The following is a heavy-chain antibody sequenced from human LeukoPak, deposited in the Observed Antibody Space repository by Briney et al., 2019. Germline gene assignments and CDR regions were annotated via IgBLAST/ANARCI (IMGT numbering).Heavy chain of an antibody. CDR1: GFTFSDSY. Sequence: GGSLRLSCAASGFTFSDSYMGWIRQAPGKGLEWLSYISSSSGYTTYADSVKGRFTISRDNAENSLYLQMNSLRAEDTAVYYCAREVGATNAFDIWGQGTMVTVSS. V-gene: IGHV3-11*06. J-gene: IGHJ3*02. CDR2: ISSSSGYT. D-gene: IGHD1-26*01. CDR3: AREVGATNAFDI.